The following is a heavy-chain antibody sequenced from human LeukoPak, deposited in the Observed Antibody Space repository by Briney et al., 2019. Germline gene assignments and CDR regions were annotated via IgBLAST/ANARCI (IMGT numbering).Heavy chain of an antibody. CDR3: ARDVHSSYYDFWSGYCLDY. J-gene: IGHJ4*02. CDR1: GYTFTGYY. D-gene: IGHD3-3*01. CDR2: INPNSGGT. V-gene: IGHV1-2*02. Sequence: GASVKVSCKASGYTFTGYYMHWVRQATGQGLEWMGWINPNSGGTNYAQKFQGRVTMTRDTSISTAYMELSRLRSDDTAVYYCARDVHSSYYDFWSGYCLDYWGQGTLVTVSS.